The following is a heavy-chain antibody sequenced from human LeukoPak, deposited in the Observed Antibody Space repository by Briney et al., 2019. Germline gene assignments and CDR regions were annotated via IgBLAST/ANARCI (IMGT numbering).Heavy chain of an antibody. CDR2: FDPEDGEI. CDR1: GYTLTELS. J-gene: IGHJ3*02. V-gene: IGHV1-24*01. D-gene: IGHD1-26*01. Sequence: ASVKVSCKVSGYTLTELSMHWVRQAPGKGLERLGGFDPEDGEIIYAQKFQGRVTVSDDTSTDTAYMELGSLRSDDTAVYYCAADRGDYSGSYWTAFDIWGQGTMVTVSS. CDR3: AADRGDYSGSYWTAFDI.